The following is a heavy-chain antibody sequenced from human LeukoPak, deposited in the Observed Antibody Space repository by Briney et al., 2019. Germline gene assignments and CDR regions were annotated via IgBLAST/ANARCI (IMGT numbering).Heavy chain of an antibody. J-gene: IGHJ5*02. V-gene: IGHV3-20*04. Sequence: GGSLRLSCAASGFTSGSYWMHWVRQAPGKGLEWVSGINWNGGSTGYADSVKGRFTISRDNAKNSLYLQMNSLRAEGTALYYCARASGSYGTFDPWGQGTLVTVSS. D-gene: IGHD1-26*01. CDR3: ARASGSYGTFDP. CDR2: INWNGGST. CDR1: GFTSGSYW.